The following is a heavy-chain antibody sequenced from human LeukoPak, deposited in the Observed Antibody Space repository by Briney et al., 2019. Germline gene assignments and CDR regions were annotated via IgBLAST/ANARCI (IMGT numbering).Heavy chain of an antibody. D-gene: IGHD3-22*01. CDR3: AGDGSATEDNYYDSSGYYLLDY. Sequence: GRSLRLSCAASGFTFSSYGMHWVRQAPGKGLEWVAVIWYDGSNKYYADSVKGRFTISRDNSKNTLYLQMNSLRAEDTAVYYCAGDGSATEDNYYDSSGYYLLDYWGQGTLVTVSS. CDR1: GFTFSSYG. J-gene: IGHJ4*02. V-gene: IGHV3-33*01. CDR2: IWYDGSNK.